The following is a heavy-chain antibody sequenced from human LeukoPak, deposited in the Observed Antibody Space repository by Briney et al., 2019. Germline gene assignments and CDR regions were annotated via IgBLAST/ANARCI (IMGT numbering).Heavy chain of an antibody. CDR1: GYSISNGYY. CDR3: ARRHSSGWFYY. V-gene: IGHV4-38-2*02. CDR2: IYRSGST. Sequence: SGPTLVKPSETLSLTCTVSGYSISNGYYGDWIRQPPGRWLGWIGNIYRSGSTSYNPSLKSRVTISVDTSKNQFSLKVNSVTAADTAVYYCARRHSSGWFYYWGQGTLVTVSS. D-gene: IGHD6-19*01. J-gene: IGHJ4*02.